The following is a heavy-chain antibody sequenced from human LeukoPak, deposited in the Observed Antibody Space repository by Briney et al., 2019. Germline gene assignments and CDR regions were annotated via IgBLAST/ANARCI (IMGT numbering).Heavy chain of an antibody. CDR3: ARGHNVYSSGWRGFDY. J-gene: IGHJ4*02. CDR2: MNPNSGNT. D-gene: IGHD6-19*01. Sequence: GASVRVSCKASGYTFTSYDINWVRQATGQGLEWMGWMNPNSGNTGYAQKFQGRVTMTRNTSISTAYMELSSLRSEDTAVYYCARGHNVYSSGWRGFDYWGQGTLVTVSS. CDR1: GYTFTSYD. V-gene: IGHV1-8*01.